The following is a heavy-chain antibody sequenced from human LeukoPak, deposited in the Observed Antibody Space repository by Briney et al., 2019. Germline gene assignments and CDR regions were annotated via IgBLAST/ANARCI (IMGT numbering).Heavy chain of an antibody. Sequence: GASVKVSCKASGYTFINYNINWVRQATGQGLEWMGWVNPRSGNAGYLQKFQGRLTITRDTSIDTAYMDLSSLSSEDTAVYYCARGVSLGYCTYGVCYPPYYFDYWGQGTLVTASS. CDR1: GYTFINYN. D-gene: IGHD2-8*01. CDR3: ARGVSLGYCTYGVCYPPYYFDY. J-gene: IGHJ4*02. V-gene: IGHV1-8*03. CDR2: VNPRSGNA.